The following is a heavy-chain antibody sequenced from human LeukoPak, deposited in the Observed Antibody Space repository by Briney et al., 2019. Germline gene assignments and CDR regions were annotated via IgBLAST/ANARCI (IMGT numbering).Heavy chain of an antibody. CDR3: TTGRWFRELFNY. J-gene: IGHJ4*02. D-gene: IGHD3-10*01. V-gene: IGHV3-15*01. Sequence: WGSLRRSGSGSGFTCSNAWRIWVRHAPGKGLEWVGRIKSKTDGGTTDYDAPVKVRFTISRDDSKNTLYLQMNSLKTEDTAVYYCTTGRWFRELFNYWGQGTLVTVSS. CDR2: IKSKTDGGTT. CDR1: GFTCSNAW.